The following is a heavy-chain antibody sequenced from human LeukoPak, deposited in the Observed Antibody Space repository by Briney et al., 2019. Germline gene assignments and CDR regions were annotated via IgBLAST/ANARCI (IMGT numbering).Heavy chain of an antibody. CDR1: GGTFSSYA. D-gene: IGHD2/OR15-2a*01. CDR2: IIPILGIA. CDR3: ARDSIYYFDY. V-gene: IGHV1-69*04. J-gene: IGHJ4*02. Sequence: SVKVSCKASGGTFSSYAISWVRQAPGQGLEWMGRIIPILGIANYAQKFQGRVTITADKSTSTAYMELSSLRSDDTAVYYCARDSIYYFDYWGQGTLVTVSS.